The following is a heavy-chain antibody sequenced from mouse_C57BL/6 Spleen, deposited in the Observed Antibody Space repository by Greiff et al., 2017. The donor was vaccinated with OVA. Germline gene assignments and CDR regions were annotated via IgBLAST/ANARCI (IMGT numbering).Heavy chain of an antibody. D-gene: IGHD2-10*02. Sequence: VQLQQSGAELVMPGASVKLSCKASGYTFTSYWMHWVKQRPGQGLEWIGEIDPSDSYTNYNQKFKGKSTLTVDKSSSTAYMQLSSLTSEDSAVYYCARKEYFGGWGQGATLTVYS. CDR2: IDPSDSYT. V-gene: IGHV1-69*01. J-gene: IGHJ2*01. CDR3: ARKEYFGG. CDR1: GYTFTSYW.